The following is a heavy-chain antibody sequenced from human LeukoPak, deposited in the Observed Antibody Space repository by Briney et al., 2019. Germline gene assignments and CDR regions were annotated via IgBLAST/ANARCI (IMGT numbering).Heavy chain of an antibody. J-gene: IGHJ4*02. CDR1: GGTFSSYA. D-gene: IGHD6-19*01. Sequence: SVKVSCKASGGTFSSYAISWVRQAPGQGLEWMGGIIPIFDAQKFQGRVTITADESTSTAYMELSSLRSEDTAVYYCARASTRYSSGWYGYWGQGTLVTVSS. CDR2: IIPIF. V-gene: IGHV1-69*13. CDR3: ARASTRYSSGWYGY.